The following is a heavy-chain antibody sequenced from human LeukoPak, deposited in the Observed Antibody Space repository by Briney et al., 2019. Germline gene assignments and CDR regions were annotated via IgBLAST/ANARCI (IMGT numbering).Heavy chain of an antibody. J-gene: IGHJ4*02. Sequence: KAGGSLRLSCAASGFTFSSYSMNWVRQAPGKGLEWVSSISSSSSYIYYADSVKGRFTISRDNAKNSLYLQMNSLRAEDTAVYYCAREGDDFWSGYSYWGQGTLVTVSS. CDR1: GFTFSSYS. D-gene: IGHD3-3*01. CDR3: AREGDDFWSGYSY. CDR2: ISSSSSYI. V-gene: IGHV3-21*01.